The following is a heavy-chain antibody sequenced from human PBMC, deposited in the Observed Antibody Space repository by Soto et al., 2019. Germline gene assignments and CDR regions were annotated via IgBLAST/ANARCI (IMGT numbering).Heavy chain of an antibody. Sequence: PGGSLRLSCAASGFIFSSHGMHWVRQAPGKGLGWVAVIWYDGSSKFYADSVKGRFTISRDNSKNTLYLQMNSLRAEDTAVYYCAREPYSDYVMDVWGQGTPVTVSS. J-gene: IGHJ6*02. CDR2: IWYDGSSK. CDR3: AREPYSDYVMDV. V-gene: IGHV3-33*01. D-gene: IGHD3-16*01. CDR1: GFIFSSHG.